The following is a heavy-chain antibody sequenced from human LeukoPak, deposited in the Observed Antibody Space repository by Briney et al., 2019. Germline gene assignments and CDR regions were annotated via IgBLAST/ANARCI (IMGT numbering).Heavy chain of an antibody. CDR1: GFTFSSYS. V-gene: IGHV3-48*04. CDR2: ISSSSSTI. D-gene: IGHD3-10*01. Sequence: GGSLRLSCAASGFTFSSYSMNWVRQAPGKGLEWVSYISSSSSTIYYADSVKGRFTISRDNAKNSLYLQMNSLRAEDTALYYCAKDRHYYGSGTFDPWGQGTLVTVSS. CDR3: AKDRHYYGSGTFDP. J-gene: IGHJ5*02.